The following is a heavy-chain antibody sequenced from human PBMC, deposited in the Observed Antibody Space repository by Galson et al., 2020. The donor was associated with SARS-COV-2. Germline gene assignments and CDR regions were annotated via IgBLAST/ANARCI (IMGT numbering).Heavy chain of an antibody. J-gene: IGHJ4*02. CDR1: GGSFSGYY. V-gene: IGHV4-34*01. CDR3: ASLSSNRVLQWLPFDY. Sequence: SETLSLTCAVYGGSFSGYYWSWIRQPPGKGLEWIGEINHSGSTNYNPSLKSRVTISVDTSKNQFSLKLSSVTAADTAVYYCASLSSNRVLQWLPFDYWGQGTLVTVSS. D-gene: IGHD6-19*01. CDR2: INHSGST.